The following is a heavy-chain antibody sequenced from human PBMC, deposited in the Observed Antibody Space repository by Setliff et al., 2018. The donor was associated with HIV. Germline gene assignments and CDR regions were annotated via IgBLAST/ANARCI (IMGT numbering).Heavy chain of an antibody. CDR1: GFTFSNAW. CDR2: IKSKTDGGTT. CDR3: TRITMIVVVDWYFDL. D-gene: IGHD3-22*01. V-gene: IGHV3-15*01. Sequence: GGSLRLSCAASGFTFSNAWMSWVRQAPGKGLEWVGRIKSKTDGGTTDYAAPVKGRFTISRDDSNSIAYLQMNSLKTEDTAVYYCTRITMIVVVDWYFDLWGRGTLVTVSS. J-gene: IGHJ2*01.